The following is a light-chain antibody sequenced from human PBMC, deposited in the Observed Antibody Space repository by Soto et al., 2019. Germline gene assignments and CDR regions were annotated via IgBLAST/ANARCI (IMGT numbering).Light chain of an antibody. CDR3: KQYNSYSSFT. V-gene: IGKV1-5*03. J-gene: IGKJ3*01. CDR1: QSINSW. CDR2: KAS. Sequence: DIQMTQSPSTLSASVGDRVTITCRASQSINSWLAWYQQKPGKAPKLLIYKASSLESGVPSRFSGSGSGTEFTLTISSLQPDDFATYCCKQYNSYSSFTFGPGTKVDIK.